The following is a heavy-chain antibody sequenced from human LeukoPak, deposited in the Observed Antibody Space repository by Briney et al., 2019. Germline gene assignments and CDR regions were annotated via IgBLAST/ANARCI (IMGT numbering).Heavy chain of an antibody. Sequence: GGSLRLSCAASGFTFSSYWMSWVRQAPGKGLEWVANIKQDGSEKYYVDSVKGRFTISRDNAKNSLYLQMNSLRAEDTAVYYCARSYSSGWYGAYFDYWGQGTLVTVSS. D-gene: IGHD6-19*01. V-gene: IGHV3-7*01. CDR1: GFTFSSYW. J-gene: IGHJ4*02. CDR3: ARSYSSGWYGAYFDY. CDR2: IKQDGSEK.